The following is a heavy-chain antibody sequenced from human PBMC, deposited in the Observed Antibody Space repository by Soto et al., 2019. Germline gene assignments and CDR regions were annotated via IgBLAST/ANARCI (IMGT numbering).Heavy chain of an antibody. J-gene: IGHJ3*02. CDR1: GFTFSSYG. D-gene: IGHD5-12*01. Sequence: QVQLVESGGGVVQPGRSLRLSCAASGFTFSSYGMHWVRQAPGKGLEWVAVISYDGSNKYYADSVKGRFTISRDNSKNTLYLQMNSLRAEDTAVYYCAKCSRDGYGHGAFDIWGQGTMVTVSS. CDR3: AKCSRDGYGHGAFDI. V-gene: IGHV3-30*18. CDR2: ISYDGSNK.